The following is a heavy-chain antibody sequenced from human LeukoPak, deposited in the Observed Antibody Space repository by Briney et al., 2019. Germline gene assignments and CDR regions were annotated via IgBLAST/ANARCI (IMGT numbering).Heavy chain of an antibody. CDR1: GGSISSSSYY. D-gene: IGHD2-21*02. V-gene: IGHV4-39*07. CDR3: ARGLSAIVH. J-gene: IGHJ4*02. Sequence: PSETLSLTCTVSGGSISSSSYYWSWIRQPPGKGLEWIGEINHSGSTNYNPSLKSRVTISVDTSKNQFSLKLNSVTAADTAVYYCARGLSAIVHWGQGTLVTVSS. CDR2: INHSGST.